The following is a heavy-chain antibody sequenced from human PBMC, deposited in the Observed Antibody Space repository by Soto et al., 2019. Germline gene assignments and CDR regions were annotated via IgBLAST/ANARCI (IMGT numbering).Heavy chain of an antibody. CDR3: ARDGVSSTDYTWNYGTYFDY. J-gene: IGHJ4*02. D-gene: IGHD1-1*01. Sequence: PGGSLRLSCAASGFTFSSYGMHWVRQAPGKGLEWVAVISYDGSNKYYADSVKGRFTISRDSSSQTLYLQMNSLRPDDTAMYYCARDGVSSTDYTWNYGTYFDYWGPGALVTVSS. CDR2: ISYDGSNK. V-gene: IGHV3-30*03. CDR1: GFTFSSYG.